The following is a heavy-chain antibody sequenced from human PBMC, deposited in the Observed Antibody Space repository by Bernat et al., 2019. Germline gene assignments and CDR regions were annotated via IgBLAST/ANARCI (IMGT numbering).Heavy chain of an antibody. CDR1: GFTFSSYG. Sequence: QVQLVESGGGVVQPGRSLRLSCAASGFTFSSYGMHWVRQAPGKGLEWVAVISDDGSNKYYADSVKGRFTISRDNSKKTLYLQMSSLRAEDTAVYYCARDYCSGGSCYPEYWGQGTLVTVSS. D-gene: IGHD2-15*01. J-gene: IGHJ4*02. CDR2: ISDDGSNK. V-gene: IGHV3-30*19. CDR3: ARDYCSGGSCYPEY.